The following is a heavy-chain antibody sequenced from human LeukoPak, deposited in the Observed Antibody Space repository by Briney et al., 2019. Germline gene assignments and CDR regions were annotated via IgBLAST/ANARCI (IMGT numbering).Heavy chain of an antibody. Sequence: SQTLSLTCAVSGGSISSGGYSWSWLRQPPGKGLEWIGYIYHGGSTYYNPSLKSRVTISVDRSKNQFSLKLSSVTAADRAVYYCARTVVVAATWLDYWGQGTLVTVSS. V-gene: IGHV4-30-2*01. D-gene: IGHD2-15*01. CDR1: GGSISSGGYS. CDR2: IYHGGST. CDR3: ARTVVVAATWLDY. J-gene: IGHJ4*02.